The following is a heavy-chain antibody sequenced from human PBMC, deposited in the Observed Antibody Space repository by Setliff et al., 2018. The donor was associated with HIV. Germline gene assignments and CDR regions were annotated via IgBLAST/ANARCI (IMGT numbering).Heavy chain of an antibody. CDR2: IIPIFGTA. CDR1: GGTFSTYA. CDR3: ARGTYTDYEVGDY. Sequence: SVKVSCKASGGTFSTYAISWVRQAPGQGLEWMGGIIPIFGTANYAQKFQGRVTITADESTSTAYMELSSLRYEDTAVYYCARGTYTDYEVGDYWGQGTLVTVSS. J-gene: IGHJ4*02. D-gene: IGHD4-17*01. V-gene: IGHV1-69*13.